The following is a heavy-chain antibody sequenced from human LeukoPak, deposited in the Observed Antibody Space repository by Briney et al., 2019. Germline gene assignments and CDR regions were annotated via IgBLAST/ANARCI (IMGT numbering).Heavy chain of an antibody. J-gene: IGHJ3*02. CDR1: GGTFSSYA. CDR2: IIPILGIA. D-gene: IGHD2-8*02. Sequence: SVKVSCKASGGTFSSYAISWVRQAPGQGLEWMGRIIPILGIANYAQKFQGRVTITADKSTSTAYMELSSLRSEDTAVYYCAVLQVEDALDIWGQGTMVTVSS. CDR3: AVLQVEDALDI. V-gene: IGHV1-69*04.